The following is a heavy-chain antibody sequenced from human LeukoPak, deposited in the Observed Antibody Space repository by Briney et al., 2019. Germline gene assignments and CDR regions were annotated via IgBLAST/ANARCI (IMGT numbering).Heavy chain of an antibody. CDR1: GGSISSYY. D-gene: IGHD3-10*01. V-gene: IGHV4-59*01. Sequence: PSETLSLACTVSGGSISSYYWSWIRQPPGKGLEWIGYIYYSGSTNYNPSLKSRVTISVDTSKNQFSLKLSSVTAADTAVYSCARGQRRVLWFRMDWYFDLWGRGTLVTVSS. CDR3: ARGQRRVLWFRMDWYFDL. J-gene: IGHJ2*01. CDR2: IYYSGST.